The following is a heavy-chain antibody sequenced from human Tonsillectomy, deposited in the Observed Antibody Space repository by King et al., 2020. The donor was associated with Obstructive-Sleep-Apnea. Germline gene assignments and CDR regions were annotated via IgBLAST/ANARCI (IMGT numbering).Heavy chain of an antibody. CDR2: INWNSGNI. CDR3: AKGYYDTNGYYFDY. D-gene: IGHD3-22*01. Sequence: VQLVESGGGLVQPGRSLRLSCAASGFTFDDYAMHGVRQAPGKGLEWVSGINWNSGNIGYADSVKGRFTISRDNAKNSPYLKMNSLRAEDTALYYCAKGYYDTNGYYFDYWGQGTLVTVSS. CDR1: GFTFDDYA. J-gene: IGHJ4*02. V-gene: IGHV3-9*01.